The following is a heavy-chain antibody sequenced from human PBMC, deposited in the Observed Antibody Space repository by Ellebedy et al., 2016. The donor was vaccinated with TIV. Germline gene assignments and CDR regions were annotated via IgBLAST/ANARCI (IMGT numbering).Heavy chain of an antibody. J-gene: IGHJ6*02. CDR3: ARAKGYDFWSGYWDYYYGMDV. Sequence: GESLKISCAASGFTFSSYSMNWVRQAPGKGLEWVSYISSSSSTIYYADSVKGRFTISRDNAKNSLYLQMNSLRDEDTAVYYCARAKGYDFWSGYWDYYYGMDVWGQGTTVTVSS. CDR2: ISSSSSTI. V-gene: IGHV3-48*02. D-gene: IGHD3-3*01. CDR1: GFTFSSYS.